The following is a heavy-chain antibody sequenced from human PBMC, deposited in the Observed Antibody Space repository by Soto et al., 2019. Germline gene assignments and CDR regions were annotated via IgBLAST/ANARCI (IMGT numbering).Heavy chain of an antibody. CDR2: ISAYNGNT. J-gene: IGHJ6*02. D-gene: IGHD3-16*02. CDR3: ARESRYDYVWGSYRTDHYYYGMDV. Sequence: ASVKVSCKASGYTFTSYGISWVRQAPGQGLEWMGWISAYNGNTNYAQKLQGRVTMTTDTSTSTAYMELRSLRSDDTAVYYCARESRYDYVWGSYRTDHYYYGMDVWGQGTTVTVSS. CDR1: GYTFTSYG. V-gene: IGHV1-18*01.